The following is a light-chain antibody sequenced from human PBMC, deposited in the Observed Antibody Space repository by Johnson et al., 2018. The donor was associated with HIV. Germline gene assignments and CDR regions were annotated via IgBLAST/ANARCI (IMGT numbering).Light chain of an antibody. CDR2: ENN. J-gene: IGLJ1*01. CDR3: VTWDSSLSAGGFV. CDR1: SSNIGSNT. V-gene: IGLV1-51*02. Sequence: QSVLTQPPSASGTPGQRVTISCSGSSSNIGSNTVNWYQQLPGTAPKLLIYENNKRPSGIPDRFSGSKSGTSATLGITALPTGDEADYYCVTWDSSLSAGGFVFGTGTKVTVL.